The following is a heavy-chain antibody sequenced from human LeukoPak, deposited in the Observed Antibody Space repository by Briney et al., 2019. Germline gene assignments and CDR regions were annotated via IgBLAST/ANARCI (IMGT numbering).Heavy chain of an antibody. CDR1: GGSISSYY. CDR3: ARRVKSSGWYGGTFDY. CDR2: IYYSGST. Sequence: KPSETLSLTCTVSGGSISSYYWSWIRQPPGKELEWIGYIYYSGSTNYNPSLKSRVTISVDTSKNQFSLKLSSVTAADTAVYYCARRVKSSGWYGGTFDYWGQGTLVTVSS. D-gene: IGHD6-19*01. V-gene: IGHV4-59*01. J-gene: IGHJ4*02.